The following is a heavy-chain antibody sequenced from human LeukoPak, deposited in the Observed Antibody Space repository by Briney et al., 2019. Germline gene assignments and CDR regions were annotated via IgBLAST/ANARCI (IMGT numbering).Heavy chain of an antibody. V-gene: IGHV4-34*01. CDR1: GGSFSGYY. J-gene: IGHJ4*02. D-gene: IGHD3-22*01. CDR2: INHSGST. Sequence: PSETLSLTCAVYGGSFSGYYWSWIRQPPGKGLEWIGEINHSGSTNYNPSLKSRVTTSVDTSKNQFSLKLSSVTAADTAVYYCARGAYYYDSSALRYFDYCGQGTLVTASS. CDR3: ARGAYYYDSSALRYFDY.